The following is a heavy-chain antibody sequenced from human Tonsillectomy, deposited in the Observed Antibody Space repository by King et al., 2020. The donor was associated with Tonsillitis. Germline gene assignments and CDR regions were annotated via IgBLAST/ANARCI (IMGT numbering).Heavy chain of an antibody. D-gene: IGHD6-13*01. CDR3: ARLSGYSARWDLYLDL. CDR2: IIPILGKT. Sequence: SWVRQAPGQGLEWMRRIIPILGKTNYAQKFQGRVTITADRSTNTAHMELISLRSEDTAVYYCARLSGYSARWDLYLDLWGRGPLVTVSS. V-gene: IGHV1-69*02. J-gene: IGHJ2*01.